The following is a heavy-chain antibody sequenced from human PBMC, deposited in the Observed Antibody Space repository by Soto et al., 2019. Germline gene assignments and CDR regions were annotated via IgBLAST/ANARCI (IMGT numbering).Heavy chain of an antibody. Sequence: SQTLSLTCAISGDSVSSNSAAWNWFRQSPSRGLEWLGRTYYRSKWYNDYAVSVKSRITINPDTSKNQFSLQLNSVTPEDTAVYYCARARGIAAKGGVYYFDYWGQGTLVTVSS. CDR1: GDSVSSNSAA. J-gene: IGHJ4*02. CDR2: TYYRSKWYN. D-gene: IGHD6-13*01. V-gene: IGHV6-1*01. CDR3: ARARGIAAKGGVYYFDY.